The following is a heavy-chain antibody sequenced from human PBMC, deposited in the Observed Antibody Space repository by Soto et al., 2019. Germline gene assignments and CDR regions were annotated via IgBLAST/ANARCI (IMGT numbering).Heavy chain of an antibody. CDR2: LYDVDGS. D-gene: IGHD1-1*01. V-gene: IGHV3-53*01. CDR1: GLTVSGKKY. CDR3: ATWHEREHAYDV. Sequence: GGSLRLSCAASGLTVSGKKYVAWVRQAPGKGLEWVSALYDVDGSFYADSVKGRFTTSSDSSKTTVYLQMNGLRPDDTAVYYCATWHEREHAYDVWGQGTTVNVS. J-gene: IGHJ3*01.